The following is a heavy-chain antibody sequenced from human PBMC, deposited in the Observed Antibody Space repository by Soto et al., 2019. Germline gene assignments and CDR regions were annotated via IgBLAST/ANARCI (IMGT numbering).Heavy chain of an antibody. CDR3: ARNKASGLDI. V-gene: IGHV1-46*01. J-gene: IGHJ3*02. Sequence: QVQLVQSGAEVKKPGASVKVSCKASGYTFTTYYLHWVRQAPGQGLECMGFINPSGGSTSSSRKFQGRVTMTRDTSTSTVYVELSSLRSEDTAVYYCARNKASGLDIWGQGTMVTFAS. D-gene: IGHD3-3*01. CDR1: GYTFTTYY. CDR2: INPSGGST.